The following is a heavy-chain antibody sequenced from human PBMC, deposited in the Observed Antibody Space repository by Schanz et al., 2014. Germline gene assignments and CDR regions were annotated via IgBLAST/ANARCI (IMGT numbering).Heavy chain of an antibody. V-gene: IGHV1-18*01. J-gene: IGHJ5*02. D-gene: IGHD3-9*01. CDR3: AKAEYDILTDSYSRLDP. CDR1: GYTFTTYA. CDR2: ISVYTGNT. Sequence: VQLLESGGGLVQPGGSLRLSCAASGYTFTTYAMSWVRQAPGQGLEWVGWISVYTGNTKYGQKVQGRVTMTADTSTNTAYMALTDLRSDDTAVYYCAKAEYDILTDSYSRLDPWGQGTLVTVSS.